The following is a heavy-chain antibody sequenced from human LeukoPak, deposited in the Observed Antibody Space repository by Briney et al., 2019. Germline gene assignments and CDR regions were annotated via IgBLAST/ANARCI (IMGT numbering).Heavy chain of an antibody. CDR2: IYTSGST. D-gene: IGHD2-15*01. Sequence: SGNPSPPRTLPCGFHSNYYWNWGRHPAPEGLEWGWRIYTSGSTNSNPSLKSRVIMSVDTSKNQFSLKLSSVTAADTAVYYCARGGYCSGGSCYYLFDYWGQGTLVTVSS. J-gene: IGHJ4*02. CDR1: CGFHSNYY. CDR3: ARGGYCSGGSCYYLFDY. V-gene: IGHV4-4*07.